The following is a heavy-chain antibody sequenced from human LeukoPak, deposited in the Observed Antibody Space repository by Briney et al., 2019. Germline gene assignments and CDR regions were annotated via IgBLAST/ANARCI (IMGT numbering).Heavy chain of an antibody. J-gene: IGHJ3*02. D-gene: IGHD2-8*01. CDR3: ARGQYCTNGVCYGGSAFDI. CDR2: INAGNGNT. Sequence: ASVKVSCKASGYTFTSYAMHWVRQAPGQRLEWMGWINAGNGNTKYSQEFQGRVTITRDTSASTAYMELSSLRSEDMAVYYCARGQYCTNGVCYGGSAFDIWGQGTMVTVSS. CDR1: GYTFTSYA. V-gene: IGHV1-3*03.